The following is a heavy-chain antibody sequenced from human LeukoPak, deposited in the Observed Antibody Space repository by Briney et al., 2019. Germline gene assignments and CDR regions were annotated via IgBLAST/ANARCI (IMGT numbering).Heavy chain of an antibody. J-gene: IGHJ6*03. D-gene: IGHD6-13*01. CDR3: ARLVSGGIAAAGSFYYYYSMDV. V-gene: IGHV4-59*08. CDR2: IYYSGST. CDR1: GGSISSYY. Sequence: PSETLSLTCTVSGGSISSYYWSWIRQPPGKGLEWIGYIYYSGSTNYNPSLKSRVTISVDTSKSQFSLKLSSVTAADTAVYYCARLVSGGIAAAGSFYYYYSMDVWGKGTTVTVSS.